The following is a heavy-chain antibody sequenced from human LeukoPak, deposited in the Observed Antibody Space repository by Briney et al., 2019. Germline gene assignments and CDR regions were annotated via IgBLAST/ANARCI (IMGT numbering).Heavy chain of an antibody. D-gene: IGHD3-3*01. V-gene: IGHV1-18*01. CDR2: ISAYNGNT. J-gene: IGHJ5*02. CDR1: GYTFTSYG. CDR3: ARGTPGRYYDFWSGYYSFDP. Sequence: GASVKVSCKASGYTFTSYGISWVRQAPGQGLEWMGWISAYNGNTNYAQKLQGRVTMTTDTSTSTAYMELRSLRSDDTAVYYCARGTPGRYYDFWSGYYSFDPWGQGTLVTVSS.